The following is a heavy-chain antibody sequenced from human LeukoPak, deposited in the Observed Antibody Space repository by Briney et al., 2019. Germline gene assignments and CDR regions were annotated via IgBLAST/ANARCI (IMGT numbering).Heavy chain of an antibody. J-gene: IGHJ5*02. V-gene: IGHV4-59*01. D-gene: IGHD3-10*01. CDR2: IYYSGST. CDR1: GGSISSYY. CDR3: AREREYYYGSGSYHWFDP. Sequence: SETLSLTCTVSGGSISSYYWSWIRQPPGKGLEWIGYIYYSGSTNYNPSLKSRVTISVDTSKNQFPLKLSSVTAADTAVYYCAREREYYYGSGSYHWFDPWGQGTLVTVSS.